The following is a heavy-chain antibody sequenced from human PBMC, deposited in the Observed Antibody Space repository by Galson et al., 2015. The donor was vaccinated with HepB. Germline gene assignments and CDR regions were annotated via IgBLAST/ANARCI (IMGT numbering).Heavy chain of an antibody. J-gene: IGHJ4*02. CDR3: ASLFGLRLGELSY. CDR2: INPISGAT. CDR1: GYTFTGYY. Sequence: SCKASGYTFTGYYMHWVRQAPGQTLEWMGWINPISGATNFAQKFQGRVTMTRDTSISTAYLELSRLRSDDTAVYYCASLFGLRLGELSYWGQGTLVTVSS. V-gene: IGHV1-2*02. D-gene: IGHD3-16*02.